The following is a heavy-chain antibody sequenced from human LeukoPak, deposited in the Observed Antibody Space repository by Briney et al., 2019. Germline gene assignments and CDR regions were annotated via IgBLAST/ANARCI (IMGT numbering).Heavy chain of an antibody. D-gene: IGHD3-10*01. CDR1: GYTFTSYG. Sequence: ASAKVSCKASGYTFTSYGISWVRQAPGQGLEWMGWISAYNGNTNYAQKLQGRVTMTTDTSTSTAYMELRSLRSDDTAVYYCARVESLWFGELLRTFDYWGQGTLVTVSS. J-gene: IGHJ4*02. V-gene: IGHV1-18*01. CDR2: ISAYNGNT. CDR3: ARVESLWFGELLRTFDY.